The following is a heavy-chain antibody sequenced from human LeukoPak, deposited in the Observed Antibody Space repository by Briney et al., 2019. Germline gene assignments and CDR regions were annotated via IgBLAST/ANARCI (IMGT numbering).Heavy chain of an antibody. V-gene: IGHV4-59*01. CDR3: AKGGSYHGY. Sequence: SETLSLTCTVSGGSISSYYWSWIRQPPGKGLEWIGYIYYSGSTNYNPSLKSRVTISVDTSKNQFSLKLSSVTAADTAVYYCAKGGSYHGYWGQGTLVTVSS. J-gene: IGHJ4*02. CDR2: IYYSGST. CDR1: GGSISSYY. D-gene: IGHD1-26*01.